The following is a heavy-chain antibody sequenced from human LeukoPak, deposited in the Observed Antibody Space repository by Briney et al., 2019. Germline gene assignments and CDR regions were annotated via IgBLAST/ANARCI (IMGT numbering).Heavy chain of an antibody. Sequence: SETLSLTCTVSGGSISSSSYYWSWIRQHPGKGLEWIGYIYYSGSTNYNPSLKSRVTISIDTSKNQFSLKLSSMTAADTAVYYCARKRDGYNYGFDYWGQGTLVTGSS. CDR1: GGSISSSSYY. D-gene: IGHD5-24*01. J-gene: IGHJ4*02. CDR2: IYYSGST. CDR3: ARKRDGYNYGFDY. V-gene: IGHV4-31*03.